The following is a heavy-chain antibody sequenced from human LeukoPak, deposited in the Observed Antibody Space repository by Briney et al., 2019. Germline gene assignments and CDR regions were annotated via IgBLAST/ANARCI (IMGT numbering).Heavy chain of an antibody. CDR2: ISSSRSTI. V-gene: IGHV3-48*01. Sequence: GGSLRLSCAASGFTFSSYSMNWVRQAPGKGLEWVSYISSSRSTIYYADSVKGRFTISRDNSKNTLYLQMNSLRAEDTAVYYCAKDLAFWSGYYIRYFQHWGQGTLVTVSS. CDR3: AKDLAFWSGYYIRYFQH. CDR1: GFTFSSYS. D-gene: IGHD3-3*01. J-gene: IGHJ1*01.